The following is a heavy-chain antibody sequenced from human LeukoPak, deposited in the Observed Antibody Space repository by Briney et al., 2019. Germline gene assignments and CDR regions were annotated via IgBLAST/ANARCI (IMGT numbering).Heavy chain of an antibody. CDR3: ARDPSIVVVAATLDY. V-gene: IGHV3-11*04. D-gene: IGHD2-15*01. Sequence: GGSLRLSCAASGFTFSDYYMSWIRQAPGKGLEWVSYISSSGSTIYYADSVKGRFTISRDNAKNSLYLQMNSLRAEDTAVYYCARDPSIVVVAATLDYWGQGTRVTVSS. CDR2: ISSSGSTI. CDR1: GFTFSDYY. J-gene: IGHJ4*02.